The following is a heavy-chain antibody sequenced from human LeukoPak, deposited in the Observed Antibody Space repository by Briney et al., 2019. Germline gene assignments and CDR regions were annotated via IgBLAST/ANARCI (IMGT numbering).Heavy chain of an antibody. CDR2: IYYSGST. J-gene: IGHJ4*02. Sequence: PSETLSLTCTVSGGSISSYYWSWIRQPPGKGLEWIGYIYYSGSTNYNPSLKSRVTISVDTSKSQFSLKLSSVTAADTAVYYCARTLAFFDIVSTTYYFDYWGQGTLVTVSS. D-gene: IGHD5/OR15-5a*01. CDR3: ARTLAFFDIVSTTYYFDY. V-gene: IGHV4-59*01. CDR1: GGSISSYY.